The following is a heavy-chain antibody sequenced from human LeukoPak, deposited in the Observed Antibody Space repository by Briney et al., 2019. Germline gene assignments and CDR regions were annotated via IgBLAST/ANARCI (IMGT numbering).Heavy chain of an antibody. CDR2: ISSSSSYI. D-gene: IGHD6-19*01. CDR1: GFTFSSYS. V-gene: IGHV3-21*01. CDR3: ARDRETSSGSATDY. Sequence: GGSLRLSCAASGFTFSSYSMNWVRQAPGKGLEWVSSISSSSSYIYYADSVKGRFTISRDNAKNSLYLQMNSLRAEDTAVYYCARDRETSSGSATDYWGQGTLVTVPS. J-gene: IGHJ4*02.